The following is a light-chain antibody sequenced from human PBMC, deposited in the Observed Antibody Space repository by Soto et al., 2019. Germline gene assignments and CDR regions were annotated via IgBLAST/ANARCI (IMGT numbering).Light chain of an antibody. CDR3: LQDYNYPRA. V-gene: IGKV1-6*01. CDR1: QGIRNE. Sequence: AIQMTQSPSSRSAAVGDRVTINCRATQGIRNELGWYQQKPGKAPKLLIYAASSLQSGVPSRFSGSASGTDFTLTISSLQTEDFATYYCLQDYNYPRAFGQGTKVDIK. CDR2: AAS. J-gene: IGKJ1*01.